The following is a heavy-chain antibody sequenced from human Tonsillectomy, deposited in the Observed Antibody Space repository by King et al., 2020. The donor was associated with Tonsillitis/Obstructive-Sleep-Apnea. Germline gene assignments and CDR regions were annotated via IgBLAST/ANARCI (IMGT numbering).Heavy chain of an antibody. J-gene: IGHJ4*02. Sequence: VQLVESGGGVVQPGGSLRLSCAASGFSFSSYWINWVRQAPGRRLEWVATISPDGSEKFYVDSVRGRFTISRDNAVNSLFLHMNSLRAEDTAVYYCTSVSRSIAPDYWGQGTLVTVSS. CDR2: ISPDGSEK. CDR3: TSVSRSIAPDY. V-gene: IGHV3-7*01. CDR1: GFSFSSYW. D-gene: IGHD2-21*01.